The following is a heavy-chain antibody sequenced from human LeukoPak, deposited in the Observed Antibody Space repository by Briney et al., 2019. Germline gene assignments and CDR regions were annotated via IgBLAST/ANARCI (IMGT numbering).Heavy chain of an antibody. Sequence: GASVKVSCKASGYTFTSYGISWVRQAPGQGLEWMGWINTNTGNPTYAQGFTGRFVFSLDTSVSTAYLQISSLKAEDTAVYYCARRGVIAVAPFDYWGQGTLVTVSS. D-gene: IGHD6-19*01. V-gene: IGHV7-4-1*02. CDR2: INTNTGNP. J-gene: IGHJ4*02. CDR3: ARRGVIAVAPFDY. CDR1: GYTFTSYG.